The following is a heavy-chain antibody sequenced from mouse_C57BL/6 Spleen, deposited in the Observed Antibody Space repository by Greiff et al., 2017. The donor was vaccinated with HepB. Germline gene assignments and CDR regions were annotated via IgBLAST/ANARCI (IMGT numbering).Heavy chain of an antibody. Sequence: QVQLQQSGPELVKPGASVKISCKASGYSFTSYYIHWVKQRPGQGLEWIGWIYPGSGNTKYNEKFKGKATLTADTSSSTAYMQLSSLTSEDSAVYYCARAGWGPVSVFFDSWGQGTTLTVSS. CDR3: ARAGWGPVSVFFDS. V-gene: IGHV1-66*01. CDR2: IYPGSGNT. D-gene: IGHD2-3*01. J-gene: IGHJ2*01. CDR1: GYSFTSYY.